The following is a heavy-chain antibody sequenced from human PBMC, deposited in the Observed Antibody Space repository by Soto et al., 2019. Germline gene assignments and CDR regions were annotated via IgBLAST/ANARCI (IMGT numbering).Heavy chain of an antibody. V-gene: IGHV4-59*01. CDR2: IYYSGGT. D-gene: IGHD5-12*01. CDR3: ARDLRDYGMDV. Sequence: PSETLSLTCTVSGGSISSYYWSWIRQPPGKGLEWIGYIYYSGGTNYNPSLKSRVTISVDTSKNQFSLKLSSVTAADTAVYYCARDLRDYGMDVWGQGTTVTVSS. CDR1: GGSISSYY. J-gene: IGHJ6*02.